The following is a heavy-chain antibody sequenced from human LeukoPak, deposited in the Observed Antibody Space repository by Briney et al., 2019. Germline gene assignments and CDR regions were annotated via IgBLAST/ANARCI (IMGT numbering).Heavy chain of an antibody. CDR3: AREGDSYAFDY. Sequence: GGSLRLSCAASGFTVNSNYLSWVRQAPGKGLEWVSTLYNTGNTYYANSVKGRFTISRDNSKNTLYLQMNSLRAEDTAVYYCAREGDSYAFDYWGQGTLVTVSS. CDR2: LYNTGNT. CDR1: GFTVNSNY. J-gene: IGHJ4*02. D-gene: IGHD2-21*02. V-gene: IGHV3-53*01.